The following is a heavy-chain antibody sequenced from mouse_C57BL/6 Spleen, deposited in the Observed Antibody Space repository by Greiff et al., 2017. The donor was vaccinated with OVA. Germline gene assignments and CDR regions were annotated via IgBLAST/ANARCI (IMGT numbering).Heavy chain of an antibody. J-gene: IGHJ2*01. V-gene: IGHV3-6*01. Sequence: EVKLLESGPGLVKPSQSLSLTCSVTGYSITSGYYWNWIRQFPGNKLEWMGYISYDGSNNYNPSLKNRISITRDTSKNQFFLKLNSVTTEDTATYYCARDRGLYYFDYWGQGTTLTVSS. CDR1: GYSITSGYY. CDR2: ISYDGSN. CDR3: ARDRGLYYFDY.